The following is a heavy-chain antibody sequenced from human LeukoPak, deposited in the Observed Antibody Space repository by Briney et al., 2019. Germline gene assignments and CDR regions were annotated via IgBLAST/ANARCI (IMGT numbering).Heavy chain of an antibody. V-gene: IGHV4-39*02. J-gene: IGHJ4*02. Sequence: PSETLSLTCTVSGGSISSVKDYWAWIRQPPGKGLEWIASGDYSGGTNNNPSLKSRVTISVDTSKNHLSLRLDSVTAADTAVYYCARSRNLRLVRDFDYWGQGTLVTVSS. D-gene: IGHD1-14*01. CDR3: ARSRNLRLVRDFDY. CDR1: GGSISSVKDY. CDR2: GDYSGGT.